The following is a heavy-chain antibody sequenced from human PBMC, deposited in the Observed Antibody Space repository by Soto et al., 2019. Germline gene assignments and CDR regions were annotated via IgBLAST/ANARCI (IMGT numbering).Heavy chain of an antibody. CDR1: GYTFTSHG. D-gene: IGHD6-19*01. CDR3: ERVEQWLVLGYYFDY. J-gene: IGHJ4*02. CDR2: ISAYNGNT. V-gene: IGHV1-18*01. Sequence: VSVKVSCKASGYTFTSHGISWLRQAPGQGLEWMGWISAYNGNTNYAQKLQGRVTMTTDTSTSTAYMELRSLRSDDTAVYYCERVEQWLVLGYYFDYWGQGTLVTGSS.